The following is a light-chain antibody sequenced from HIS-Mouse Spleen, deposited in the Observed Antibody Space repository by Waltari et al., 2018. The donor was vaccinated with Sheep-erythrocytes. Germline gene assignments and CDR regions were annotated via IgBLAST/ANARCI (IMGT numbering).Light chain of an antibody. CDR2: WAS. CDR3: QQYYSTLT. Sequence: DIVMTQSPDSLAVSLGERATINCKSSQSVLYSSNNKNYLAWYQQKPGQRPKLLSYWASTREAGVPDRFSGSGSGTDFTLTISSLQAEDVAVYYCQQYYSTLTFGGGTKVEIK. V-gene: IGKV4-1*01. CDR1: QSVLYSSNNKNY. J-gene: IGKJ4*01.